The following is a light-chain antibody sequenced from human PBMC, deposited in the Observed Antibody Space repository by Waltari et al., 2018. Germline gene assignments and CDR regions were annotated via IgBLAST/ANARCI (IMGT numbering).Light chain of an antibody. CDR3: CSYAGPYTLII. CDR1: SHNVGGYNY. J-gene: IGLJ2*01. V-gene: IGLV2-11*01. Sequence: SALTQPRSVSGSPGQSVTISCTGTSHNVGGYNYVSWYQQHTGNAPTLIIYDFTKRTSGVSARVSVSKSGNMPSLTISGVQAEDEADYYCCSYAGPYTLIIFGGGTKLTVV. CDR2: DFT.